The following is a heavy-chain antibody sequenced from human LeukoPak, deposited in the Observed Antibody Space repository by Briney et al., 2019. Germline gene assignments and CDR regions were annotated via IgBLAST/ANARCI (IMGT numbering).Heavy chain of an antibody. Sequence: PGGSLRLSCAASGFTFSSYAMHWVRQAPGKGLEWVTVISYDGSNKYYADSVKGRFTISRDNSKNTLYLQMNSLRAEDMAVYYCARDRGSGWYYFDYWGQGTLVTVSS. D-gene: IGHD6-19*01. CDR2: ISYDGSNK. J-gene: IGHJ4*02. V-gene: IGHV3-30*04. CDR3: ARDRGSGWYYFDY. CDR1: GFTFSSYA.